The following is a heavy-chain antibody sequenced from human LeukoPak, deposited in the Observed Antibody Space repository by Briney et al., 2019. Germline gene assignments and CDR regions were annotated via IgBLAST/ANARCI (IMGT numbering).Heavy chain of an antibody. D-gene: IGHD6-13*01. CDR3: AKGMPIVAAAGSFDY. CDR2: ISGSGGNT. J-gene: IGHJ4*02. CDR1: GFTFSSYA. Sequence: TGGSLRLSCAASGFTFSSYAMSWVRQAPGKGLEWVSAISGSGGNTYYAGSVKGRFTISRDNSKNTLYLQMNSLRAEDTAVYYCAKGMPIVAAAGSFDYWGQGTLVTVSS. V-gene: IGHV3-23*01.